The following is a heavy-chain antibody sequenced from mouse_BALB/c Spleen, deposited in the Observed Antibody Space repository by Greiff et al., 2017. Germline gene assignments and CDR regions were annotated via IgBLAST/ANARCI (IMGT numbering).Heavy chain of an antibody. CDR1: GYSITSGYY. D-gene: IGHD1-1*01. V-gene: IGHV3-6*02. J-gene: IGHJ4*01. Sequence: ESGPGLVKPSQSLSLTCSVTGYSITSGYYWNWIRQFPGNKLEWMGYISYDGSNNYNPSLKNRISITRDTSKNQFFLKLNSVTTEDTATYYCARDLLHSNYYGSSYAMDYWGQGTSVTVSS. CDR3: ARDLLHSNYYGSSYAMDY. CDR2: ISYDGSN.